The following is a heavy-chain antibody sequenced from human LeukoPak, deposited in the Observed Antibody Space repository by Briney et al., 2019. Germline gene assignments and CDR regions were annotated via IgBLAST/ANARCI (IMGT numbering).Heavy chain of an antibody. J-gene: IGHJ4*02. CDR2: ISGSGGPT. V-gene: IGHV3-23*01. CDR3: ARDPMATTELRD. D-gene: IGHD1-7*01. CDR1: GFTFNNYA. Sequence: GGSLRLSCAASGFTFNNYAMGWVRQAQGKGLEWVSSISGSGGPTYYADSVKGRFTISRDNSKNTLYLQMNSLRAEDTAVYYCARDPMATTELRDWGQGTLVTVSS.